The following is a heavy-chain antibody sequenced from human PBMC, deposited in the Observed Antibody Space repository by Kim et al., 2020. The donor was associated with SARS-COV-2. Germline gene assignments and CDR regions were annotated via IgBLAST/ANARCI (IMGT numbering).Heavy chain of an antibody. Sequence: SVKVSCKVSGGIFKNYATYWVRQAPGQGPEWMGGIIPIFGAPRYAQQFQGRVTITADEFTTTVYMELSSLRSEDTAMYFCARVPEGLSGSNAFEVWGQGTIVLVPS. CDR3: ARVPEGLSGSNAFEV. J-gene: IGHJ3*01. V-gene: IGHV1-69*13. D-gene: IGHD1-26*01. CDR2: IIPIFGAP. CDR1: GGIFKNYA.